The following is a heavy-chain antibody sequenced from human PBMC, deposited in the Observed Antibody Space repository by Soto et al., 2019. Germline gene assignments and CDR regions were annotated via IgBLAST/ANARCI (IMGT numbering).Heavy chain of an antibody. J-gene: IGHJ5*02. V-gene: IGHV4-4*02. Sequence: SETLSLTCAVSSGSISSSNWWRWVRQPPGKGLEWIGEIYHSGSTNYNPSLKSRVTISVDKSKNQFSLKLSSVTAADTAVYYCARALNPTRIQVRNWFDPWGQGTLVTVSS. CDR1: SGSISSSNW. D-gene: IGHD5-18*01. CDR3: ARALNPTRIQVRNWFDP. CDR2: IYHSGST.